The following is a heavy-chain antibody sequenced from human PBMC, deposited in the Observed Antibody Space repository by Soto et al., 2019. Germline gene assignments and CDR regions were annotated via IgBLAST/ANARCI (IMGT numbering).Heavy chain of an antibody. CDR3: ARVYCSGGGCYGIDY. Sequence: QVQLVQSGAEVKKPGASVKVSCKASGYTFTSYYMHWARQAPGQGLEWMGIISPSGGSTTYAQKFQGRVRMTRDTSTSTVYMELSSLRSEDTAVYYCARVYCSGGGCYGIDYWGQGTLVTVSS. CDR1: GYTFTSYY. V-gene: IGHV1-46*01. J-gene: IGHJ4*02. CDR2: ISPSGGST. D-gene: IGHD2-15*01.